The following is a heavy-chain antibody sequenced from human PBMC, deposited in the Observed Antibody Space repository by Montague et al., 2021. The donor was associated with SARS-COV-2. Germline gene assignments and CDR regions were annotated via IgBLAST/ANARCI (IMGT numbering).Heavy chain of an antibody. V-gene: IGHV4-59*01. D-gene: IGHD3-16*01. CDR3: ARVALGGRDGRTRQYEGLDS. J-gene: IGHJ4*02. CDR1: GASISRCF. Sequence: SETLSLTCTVSGASISRCFWNWIRQTPGKGLEWMGYVHDIESSIYNPSLQSRITILLDTPKNQFSLRLNAVTAADTAVYYCARVALGGRDGRTRQYEGLDSWGQGILVTVSS. CDR2: VHDIESS.